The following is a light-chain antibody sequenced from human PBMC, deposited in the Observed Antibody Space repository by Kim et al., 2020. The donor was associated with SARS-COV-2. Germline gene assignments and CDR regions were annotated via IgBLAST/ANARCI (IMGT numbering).Light chain of an antibody. J-gene: IGKJ2*01. Sequence: DIVMTQSPDSLAVSLGERATINCRSSQSVLNGSNNKNYLAWYQHTPGQPPKLLMYWASTREAEVPERFSASGSGTDFTLTISALQAEDVAVYYCQQYYTTPHTFGQGPRWIS. CDR3: QQYYTTPHT. CDR2: WAS. CDR1: QSVLNGSNNKNY. V-gene: IGKV4-1*01.